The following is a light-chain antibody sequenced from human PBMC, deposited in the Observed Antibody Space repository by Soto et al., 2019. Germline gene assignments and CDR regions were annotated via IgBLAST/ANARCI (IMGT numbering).Light chain of an antibody. CDR3: CSYVSSKTYV. V-gene: IGLV2-14*01. Sequence: QSVLAQPASVSGSPGQSITISCTGTRTDVGGYNFVSWYQQHPGKAPKLIIYEVSNRPSGVSNRFSGSKSDNTASLTISRLQAEDEADYYCCSYVSSKTYVFGTGTKVTAL. CDR2: EVS. J-gene: IGLJ1*01. CDR1: RTDVGGYNF.